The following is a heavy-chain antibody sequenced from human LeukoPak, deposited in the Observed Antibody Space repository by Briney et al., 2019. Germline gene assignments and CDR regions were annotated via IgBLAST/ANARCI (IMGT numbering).Heavy chain of an antibody. CDR3: ARRAGYGGYYSDAFDI. CDR2: IYPGDSET. D-gene: IGHD3-22*01. J-gene: IGHJ3*02. CDR1: GYSFPNYW. V-gene: IGHV5-51*01. Sequence: GESLKISCKDSGYSFPNYWISWVRQMPGKGLEWMGIIYPGDSETRYSPSFQGQVTISADKSISTAFLQWSSLKASDTAIYYCARRAGYGGYYSDAFDIWGQGTMVTVSS.